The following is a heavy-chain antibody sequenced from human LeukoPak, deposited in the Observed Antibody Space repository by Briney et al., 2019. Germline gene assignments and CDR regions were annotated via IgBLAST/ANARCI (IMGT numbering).Heavy chain of an antibody. CDR2: ISGSGGST. D-gene: IGHD2-15*01. J-gene: IGHJ1*01. CDR3: AKSAGYCSGGSCHSEYFQH. V-gene: IGHV3-23*01. CDR1: GFTFSSYA. Sequence: GGSLRLSCAASGFTFSSYAMSWVRQAPGKGLEWVSAISGSGGSTYCADSVKGRFTISRDNSKNTLYLQMNSLRAEDTAVYYCAKSAGYCSGGSCHSEYFQHWGQGTLVTVSS.